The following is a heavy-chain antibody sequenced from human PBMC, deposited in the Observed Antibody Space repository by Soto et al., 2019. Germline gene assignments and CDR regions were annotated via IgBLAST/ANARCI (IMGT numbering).Heavy chain of an antibody. Sequence: KPSETLSLTCAVYGGSFSGYYWSWIRQPPGKGLEWIGEINHSGSTNYNPSLKSRVTISVDTSKNQFSLKLSSVTAADTAVYYCARGRGEWAAEKLYFDYWGQGTLVTVSS. CDR2: INHSGST. D-gene: IGHD3-10*01. J-gene: IGHJ4*02. CDR1: GGSFSGYY. CDR3: ARGRGEWAAEKLYFDY. V-gene: IGHV4-34*01.